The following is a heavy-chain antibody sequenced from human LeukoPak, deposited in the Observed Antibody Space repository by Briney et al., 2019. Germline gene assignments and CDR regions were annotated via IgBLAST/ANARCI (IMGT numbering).Heavy chain of an antibody. D-gene: IGHD2-2*01. CDR2: IYYSGNT. J-gene: IGHJ4*02. CDR3: ARVSVPAATFDY. CDR1: GGSMSSYY. V-gene: IGHV4-59*08. Sequence: SETLSLTCTVSGGSMSSYYWSWIRQPPGKGLEWIGYIYYSGNTNYNPSLKSRVTISVDTSKNQFSLKLSSVTAADTAVYYCARVSVPAATFDYWGQGTLVTVSS.